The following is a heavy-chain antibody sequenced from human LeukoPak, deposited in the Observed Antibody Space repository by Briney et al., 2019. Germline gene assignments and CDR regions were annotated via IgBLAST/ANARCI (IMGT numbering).Heavy chain of an antibody. CDR2: ISGYNGNT. CDR3: SEDSKSPRGDYPDY. V-gene: IGHV1-18*01. CDR1: GYTFATYG. J-gene: IGHJ4*02. Sequence: VSVKVSCKASGYTFATYGISWVRQAPGQGLEWMGWISGYNGNTNYAQKLQGRVTMTTDTSTSTAYMDLRTLNLNATAVFTFSEDSKSPRGDYPDYWGQGTLVTVSS.